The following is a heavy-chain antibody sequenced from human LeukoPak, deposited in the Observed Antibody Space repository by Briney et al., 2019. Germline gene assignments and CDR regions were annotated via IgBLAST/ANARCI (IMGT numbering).Heavy chain of an antibody. CDR3: ARGGFAYYYDSSGYYYFDY. CDR2: INCSGST. Sequence: SETLSLTCTVSGGSISSYYWSCIRQPPGKGLEWIGYINCSGSTNYNPSLKSRVTISVDTSKNQFSLKLSSVTAADTAVYYCARGGFAYYYDSSGYYYFDYWGQGTLVTVSS. V-gene: IGHV4-59*01. CDR1: GGSISSYY. J-gene: IGHJ4*02. D-gene: IGHD3-22*01.